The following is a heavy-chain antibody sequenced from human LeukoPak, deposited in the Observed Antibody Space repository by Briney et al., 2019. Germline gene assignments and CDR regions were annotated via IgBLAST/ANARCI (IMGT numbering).Heavy chain of an antibody. CDR1: GNTFTSYY. Sequence: ASVKVSCKASGNTFTSYYMHWVRQAPGQGLEWMGIINPSGGSTSYAQKFQGRVTMTRDTSTSTVYMELGSLRSEDTAVYYCARSETTTDAFDIWGQGTMVTVSS. CDR3: ARSETTTDAFDI. V-gene: IGHV1-46*01. CDR2: INPSGGST. J-gene: IGHJ3*02. D-gene: IGHD4-17*01.